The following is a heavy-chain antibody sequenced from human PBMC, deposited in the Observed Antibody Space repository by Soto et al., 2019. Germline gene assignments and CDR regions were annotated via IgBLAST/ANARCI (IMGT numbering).Heavy chain of an antibody. Sequence: ASVKVSCKASGYTFTSYGISWVRQAPGQGLEWMGWISAYDGNTDYAHKFRGRVTMTTDTSTNTAYMDLRSLRSDDTAVYYCGRQNSQWPNWFDPWGQGTPVTVS. CDR2: ISAYDGNT. D-gene: IGHD2-15*01. V-gene: IGHV1-18*01. CDR3: GRQNSQWPNWFDP. J-gene: IGHJ5*02. CDR1: GYTFTSYG.